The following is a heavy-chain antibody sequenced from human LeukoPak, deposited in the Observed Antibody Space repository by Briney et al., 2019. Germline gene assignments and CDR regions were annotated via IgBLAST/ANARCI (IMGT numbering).Heavy chain of an antibody. J-gene: IGHJ4*02. D-gene: IGHD3-16*01. CDR2: IGRSGITI. Sequence: GGSLRLSCAASGFTFSSYEMNWVRQAPGKGLEWVSYIGRSGITIFYADSVKGRFTISRDYAKNSLYLQMNSISAEDTAFYYCAREGGVDYWGRGTLVTVSS. CDR1: GFTFSSYE. V-gene: IGHV3-48*03. CDR3: AREGGVDY.